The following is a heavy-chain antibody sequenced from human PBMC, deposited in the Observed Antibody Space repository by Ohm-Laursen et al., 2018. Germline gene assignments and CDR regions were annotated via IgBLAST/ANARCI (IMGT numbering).Heavy chain of an antibody. CDR2: ISGSGGTT. CDR1: GFTLSSYA. J-gene: IGHJ3*02. Sequence: SLRLSCSASGFTLSSYAMSWVRQAPGKGLEWVSRISGSGGTTYYADSAKGRFTISRDNSKNTLYLQMNSLRAEDTAVYYCARATERDYYDSSDITDAFDIWGQGTMVTVSS. V-gene: IGHV3-23*01. D-gene: IGHD3-22*01. CDR3: ARATERDYYDSSDITDAFDI.